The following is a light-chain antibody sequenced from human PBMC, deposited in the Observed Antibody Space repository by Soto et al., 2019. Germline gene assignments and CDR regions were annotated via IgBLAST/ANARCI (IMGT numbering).Light chain of an antibody. Sequence: DIQMTQSPSSLSASVGDRVTIAFRASQSISSYLDWYQQKPGKAPKLLIYAASNLQSGVPSRFSGSGSGTDFTLTISSLQPEDFATYYCQQSYSTPLTFGGGTKVDIK. V-gene: IGKV1-39*01. CDR2: AAS. CDR1: QSISSY. CDR3: QQSYSTPLT. J-gene: IGKJ4*01.